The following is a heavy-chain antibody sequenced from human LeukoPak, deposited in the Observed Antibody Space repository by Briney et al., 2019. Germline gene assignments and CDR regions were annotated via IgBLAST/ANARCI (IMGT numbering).Heavy chain of an antibody. D-gene: IGHD1-26*01. CDR3: ARDTVGATTDYYYYYYMDV. V-gene: IGHV3-7*01. Sequence: GGSLRLSCAASGFTFSSYWMSWVRQAPGKGLEWVANIKQDGSEKYYVDSVKGRFTISRDNAKNSLYLQMNSLRAEDTAVCYCARDTVGATTDYYYYYYMDVWGKGTTVTVSS. J-gene: IGHJ6*03. CDR1: GFTFSSYW. CDR2: IKQDGSEK.